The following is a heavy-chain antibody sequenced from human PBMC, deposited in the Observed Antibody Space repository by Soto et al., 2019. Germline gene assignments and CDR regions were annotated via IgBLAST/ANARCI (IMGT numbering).Heavy chain of an antibody. CDR2: IYWDDDK. D-gene: IGHD2-21*02. J-gene: IGHJ5*02. V-gene: IGHV2-5*02. CDR3: AHSTGAYWGGDCYLGGWFDP. Sequence: QITLKESGPTLVKPTQTLTLTCTFSGFSLSTSGVGVGWIRQPPGKALEWLALIYWDDDKRYSPSLKSRLTINKDTSKNQVVLTLTNMDRVDTATYYCAHSTGAYWGGDCYLGGWFDPWGQGPLVTVSS. CDR1: GFSLSTSGVG.